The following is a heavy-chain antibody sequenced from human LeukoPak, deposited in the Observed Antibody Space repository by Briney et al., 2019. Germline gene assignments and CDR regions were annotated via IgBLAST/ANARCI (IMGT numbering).Heavy chain of an antibody. CDR1: GFTFDDYA. CDR2: ISWNSGSI. Sequence: GGSLRLSCAASGFTFDDYAMHWVRQAPGKGLEWVSGISWNSGSIGYADSVKGRFTISRDNAKNSLYLQMNSLRAEDTALYYCAKDSYYDSSGYLDYWGQGTLATVSS. J-gene: IGHJ4*02. D-gene: IGHD3-22*01. CDR3: AKDSYYDSSGYLDY. V-gene: IGHV3-9*01.